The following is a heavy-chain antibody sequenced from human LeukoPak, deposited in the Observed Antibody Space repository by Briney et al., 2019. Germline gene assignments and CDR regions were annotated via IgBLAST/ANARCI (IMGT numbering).Heavy chain of an antibody. D-gene: IGHD4-17*01. V-gene: IGHV3-7*03. CDR3: AKTNDYGYNDY. CDR1: GFTFSSYW. J-gene: IGHJ4*02. Sequence: GGSLRLSCAASGFTFSSYWMSWVRQAPGKGLEWVANIKQDGSEKYYVDSVKGRCTISRDNAKNSLYLQMNSLRAEDTAVYYCAKTNDYGYNDYWGQGTLVTVSS. CDR2: IKQDGSEK.